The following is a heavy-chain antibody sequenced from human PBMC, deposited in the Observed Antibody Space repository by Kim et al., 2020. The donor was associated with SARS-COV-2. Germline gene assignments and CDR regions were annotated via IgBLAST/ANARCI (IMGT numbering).Heavy chain of an antibody. CDR3: VRTSDT. V-gene: IGHV3-74*01. J-gene: IGHJ4*02. Sequence: IDGSETSDADSVKGRFTISRDNAKNTLYLQMNSLRAEDTAVYYCVRTSDTWGQGTLVTVSS. CDR2: IDGSET.